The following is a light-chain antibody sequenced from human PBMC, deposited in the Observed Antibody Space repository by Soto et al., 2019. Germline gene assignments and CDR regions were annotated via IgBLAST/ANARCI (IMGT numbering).Light chain of an antibody. V-gene: IGKV3-15*01. CDR2: DAS. CDR3: HQYGGSPQT. CDR1: QNVNYN. J-gene: IGKJ1*01. Sequence: IVMTQSPATLSVSPGERATLSCRASQNVNYNLAWYQQKPGQAPSLLIHDASIRATAVPARFSGSGSGTEFTLTISSLQSEDFAVYYCHQYGGSPQTFGQGTKVEIK.